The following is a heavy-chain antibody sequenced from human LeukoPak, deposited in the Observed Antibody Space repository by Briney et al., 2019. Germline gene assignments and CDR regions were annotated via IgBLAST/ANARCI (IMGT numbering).Heavy chain of an antibody. CDR3: ARRDIAADAYYYYGMDV. D-gene: IGHD6-13*01. CDR2: ISAYNGNT. J-gene: IGHJ6*02. V-gene: IGHV1-18*01. CDR1: GYTFTSYG. Sequence: ASVKVSCKASGYTFTSYGISWVRQAPGQGLEWMGWISAYNGNTNYAQKLQGRVTMTTDTSTSTAHMELRSLRSDDTAVYYCARRDIAADAYYYYGMDVWGQGTTVTVSS.